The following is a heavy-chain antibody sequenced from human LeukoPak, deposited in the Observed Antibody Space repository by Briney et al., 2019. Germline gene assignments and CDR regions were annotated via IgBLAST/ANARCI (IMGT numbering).Heavy chain of an antibody. CDR3: ARVFRGVVTSNWFDP. V-gene: IGHV4-59*11. Sequence: SETLSLTCTVSGGSITGHYWTWIRQSPGKGLEWIGFVYDNGNTNYNSSLQSRVTMSVGTSTNQLSLKMTSVTAADTAIYYCARVFRGVVTSNWFDPWGQGTLVTVSS. D-gene: IGHD2-21*02. CDR2: VYDNGNT. CDR1: GGSITGHY. J-gene: IGHJ5*02.